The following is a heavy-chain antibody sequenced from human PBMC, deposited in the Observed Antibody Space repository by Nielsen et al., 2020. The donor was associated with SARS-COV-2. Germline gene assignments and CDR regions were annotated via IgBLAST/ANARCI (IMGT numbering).Heavy chain of an antibody. Sequence: GESLKISWKGSGYSFTSNWISWVRQMPGKGLEWMGRIDPSDSYTNYSPSFQGHVTISADKSISTAYLQWSSLKASDTAMYYCARHIFWGTEYFDYWGQGTLVTVSS. CDR3: ARHIFWGTEYFDY. J-gene: IGHJ4*02. CDR2: IDPSDSYT. D-gene: IGHD3-16*01. V-gene: IGHV5-10-1*01. CDR1: GYSFTSNW.